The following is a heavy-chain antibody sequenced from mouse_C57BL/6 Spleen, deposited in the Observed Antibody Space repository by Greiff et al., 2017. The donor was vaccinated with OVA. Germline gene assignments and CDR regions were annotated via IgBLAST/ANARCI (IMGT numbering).Heavy chain of an antibody. CDR1: GFTFSDAW. D-gene: IGHD1-1*01. Sequence: EVKLMESGGGLVQPGGSMKLSCAASGFTFSDAWMDWVRQSPEKGLEWVAEIRNKANNHATYYAESVKGRFTISRDDSKSSVYLQMNSLRAEDTGIYYCTRGYYYGSSPSFDYWGQGTTLTVSS. J-gene: IGHJ2*01. CDR3: TRGYYYGSSPSFDY. V-gene: IGHV6-6*01. CDR2: IRNKANNHAT.